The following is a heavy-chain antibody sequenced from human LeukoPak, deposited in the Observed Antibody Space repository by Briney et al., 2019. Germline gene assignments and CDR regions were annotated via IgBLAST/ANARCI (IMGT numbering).Heavy chain of an antibody. CDR2: ISGSGGSI. V-gene: IGHV3-23*01. CDR1: GFTFSSYA. Sequence: PGGSLRLSCAASGFTFSSYAMSWVRQAPGKGLEWVSAISGSGGSIYYADSVKGRFTISRDNSKNTLYLQMNSLRAEDTAVYYCVKKGQADDYGNPDWGQGALVTVSP. D-gene: IGHD4-17*01. CDR3: VKKGQADDYGNPD. J-gene: IGHJ4*02.